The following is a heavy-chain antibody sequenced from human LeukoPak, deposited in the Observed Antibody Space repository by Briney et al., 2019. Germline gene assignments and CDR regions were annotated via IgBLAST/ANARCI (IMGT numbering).Heavy chain of an antibody. D-gene: IGHD6-19*01. V-gene: IGHV3-23*01. Sequence: PGGSLRLSCAASGFTVSSNYRSWVRQAPGKGLEWVSAISGSGGSTYYADSVKGRFTISRDNSKNTLYLQMNSLRAEDTAVYYCAKGPVAGTGGQGTLVTVSS. J-gene: IGHJ4*02. CDR2: ISGSGGST. CDR3: AKGPVAGT. CDR1: GFTVSSNY.